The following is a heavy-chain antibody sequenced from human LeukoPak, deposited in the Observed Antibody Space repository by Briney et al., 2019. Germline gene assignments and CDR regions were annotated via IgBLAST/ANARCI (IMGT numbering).Heavy chain of an antibody. V-gene: IGHV4-59*08. CDR1: GGSISSYY. CDR3: ARHGRFYGMDV. Sequence: SETLSLTCTVSGGSISSYYWSWIRQPPGKGLEWIGYIYYRGSTNYNPSLKSRVTISVDTSKNQFSLKLSSVTAADTAVYYCARHGRFYGMDVWGQGTTVTVSS. CDR2: IYYRGST. D-gene: IGHD1-1*01. J-gene: IGHJ6*02.